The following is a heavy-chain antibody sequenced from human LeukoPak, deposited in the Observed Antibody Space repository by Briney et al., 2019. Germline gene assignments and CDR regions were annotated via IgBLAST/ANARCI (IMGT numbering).Heavy chain of an antibody. CDR2: IIPILGIA. V-gene: IGHV1-69*02. Sequence: ASVKVSCKASGGTFSSYTISWVRQAPGQGLEWMGRIIPILGIANYAQKFQGRVTITADKSTSTAYMELSSLRSEDTAVYYCATRIAEAGDRAFDIWGQGTMVTVSS. CDR3: ATRIAEAGDRAFDI. J-gene: IGHJ3*02. D-gene: IGHD6-19*01. CDR1: GGTFSSYT.